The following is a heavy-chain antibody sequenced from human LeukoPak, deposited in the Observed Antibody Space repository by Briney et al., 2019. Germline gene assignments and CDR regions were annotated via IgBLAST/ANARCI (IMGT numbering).Heavy chain of an antibody. D-gene: IGHD2-21*01. CDR1: GGSISSYH. V-gene: IGHV4-59*01. Sequence: SETLSLTCIVSGGSISSYHWSWMRQPPGKGLEWIGYIYYSGSTNYNPSLKSRVTISVDTSKNQSSLKLSSVTAADTAVYYCARLFEVVDAFDIWGQGTMVTVSS. CDR3: ARLFEVVDAFDI. J-gene: IGHJ3*02. CDR2: IYYSGST.